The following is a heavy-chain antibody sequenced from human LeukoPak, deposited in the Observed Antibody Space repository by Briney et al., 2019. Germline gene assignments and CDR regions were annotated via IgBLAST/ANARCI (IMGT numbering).Heavy chain of an antibody. CDR1: GFTFSSYA. CDR2: ISYDGSNK. CDR3: AKDRDYYGSVRGYYFDY. D-gene: IGHD3-10*01. Sequence: GGSLRLSCAASGFTFSSYAMHWVRQAPGKGLEWVAVISYDGSNKYYADSVKGRFTISRDNSKNTLYLQMNSLRAEDTAVYYCAKDRDYYGSVRGYYFDYWGQGTLVTVSS. J-gene: IGHJ4*02. V-gene: IGHV3-30*04.